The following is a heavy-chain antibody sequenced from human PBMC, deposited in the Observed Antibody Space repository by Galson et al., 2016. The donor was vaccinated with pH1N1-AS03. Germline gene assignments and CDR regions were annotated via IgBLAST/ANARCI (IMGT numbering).Heavy chain of an antibody. D-gene: IGHD1-26*01. J-gene: IGHJ6*02. CDR3: ARGRGSYGMDV. Sequence: SVKVSCKASGYTFISYVMHWVRQAPGQRPEWMGWINAGTGNTTYSQSFQGRVTITRDTSASKAYMELSSLRSEDTAVYYCARGRGSYGMDVWGQGTTVTVSS. CDR2: INAGTGNT. V-gene: IGHV1-3*01. CDR1: GYTFISYV.